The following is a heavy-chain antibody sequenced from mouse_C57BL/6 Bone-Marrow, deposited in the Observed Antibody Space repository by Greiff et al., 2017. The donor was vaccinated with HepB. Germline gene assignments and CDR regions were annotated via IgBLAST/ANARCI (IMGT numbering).Heavy chain of an antibody. CDR2: IHPSDSDT. J-gene: IGHJ4*01. Sequence: VQLQQPGAELVKPGASVKVSCKASGYTFTSYWMHWVKQRPGQGLEWIGRIHPSDSDTNYNQKFKGKATLTVDKSSSTAYMQLSSLTSEDSAVYYCAISSITTVVAPYYYAMDYWGQGTSVTVSS. CDR1: GYTFTSYW. V-gene: IGHV1-74*01. CDR3: AISSITTVVAPYYYAMDY. D-gene: IGHD1-1*01.